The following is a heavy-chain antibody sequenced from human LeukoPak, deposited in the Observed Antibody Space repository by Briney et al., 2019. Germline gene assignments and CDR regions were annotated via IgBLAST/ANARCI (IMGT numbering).Heavy chain of an antibody. V-gene: IGHV4-34*01. CDR2: INHSGST. D-gene: IGHD6-19*01. J-gene: IGHJ3*02. CDR3: ASTTASSGFTFDI. Sequence: PSETLSLTCAVYGGSFSGYYWSWIRQPPGKGLEWIGEINHSGSTNYNPSLKSRVTISVDTSKNQFSLKLSSVTAADTAVYYCASTTASSGFTFDIWGQGTMVTVSS. CDR1: GGSFSGYY.